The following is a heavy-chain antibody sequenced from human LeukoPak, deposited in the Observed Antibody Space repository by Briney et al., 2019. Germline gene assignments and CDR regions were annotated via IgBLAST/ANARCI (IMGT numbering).Heavy chain of an antibody. CDR1: GFTFSSYA. CDR3: AKDALDCSSTSCYAPMDY. V-gene: IGHV3-23*01. CDR2: ISGSGGST. Sequence: GGSLRLSCAASGFTFSSYAMSWVRQAPGKGLEWVSAISGSGGSTYYADSVKGRFTISRDNSKNTLYLQMNSLRAEDTAVYYRAKDALDCSSTSCYAPMDYWGKGTLVTVSS. D-gene: IGHD2-2*01. J-gene: IGHJ4*02.